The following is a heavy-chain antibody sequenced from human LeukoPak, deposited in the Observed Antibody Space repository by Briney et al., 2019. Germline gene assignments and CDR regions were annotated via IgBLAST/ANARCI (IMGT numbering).Heavy chain of an antibody. J-gene: IGHJ4*02. Sequence: PSETLSLTCTVSGGSISSYYWSWIRQSPGKGLEWIGYIYYSGNTNCNPSLKSQVSISIDTSKNQFSLKLSSVTAADTAVYYCARVGSGSFDYWGQGTLVTVSA. V-gene: IGHV4-59*01. CDR3: ARVGSGSFDY. D-gene: IGHD1-26*01. CDR2: IYYSGNT. CDR1: GGSISSYY.